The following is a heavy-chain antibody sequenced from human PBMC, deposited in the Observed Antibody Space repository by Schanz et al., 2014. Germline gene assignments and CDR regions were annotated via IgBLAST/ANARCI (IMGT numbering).Heavy chain of an antibody. V-gene: IGHV3-11*01. CDR2: IGNGGVTI. CDR1: GFPFSDYF. J-gene: IGHJ4*02. Sequence: VQLVESGGGWVQPGGSLRLSCTASGFPFSDYFMAWIRQPPGRGLEWVSYIGNGGVTIYYADSVKGRFTISRDNSKNSLYLQMSSLRAEDTAVYYCAKSQGSSFDSWGQGTLVNVSS. CDR3: AKSQGSSFDS. D-gene: IGHD6-13*01.